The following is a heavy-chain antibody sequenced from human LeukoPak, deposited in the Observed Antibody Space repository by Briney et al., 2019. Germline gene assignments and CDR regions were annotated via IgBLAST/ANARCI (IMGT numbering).Heavy chain of an antibody. J-gene: IGHJ3*02. CDR3: ARHDFWSGYYPPPPTFDI. D-gene: IGHD3-3*01. CDR1: GGSISSYY. Sequence: PSETLSLTCTVSGGSISSYYWSWIRQPPGKGLEWIGYIYYSGSTNYNPSLKSRVTISADTSKNQFSLKLSSVTAADTAVYYCARHDFWSGYYPPPPTFDIWGQGTMVTVSS. CDR2: IYYSGST. V-gene: IGHV4-59*01.